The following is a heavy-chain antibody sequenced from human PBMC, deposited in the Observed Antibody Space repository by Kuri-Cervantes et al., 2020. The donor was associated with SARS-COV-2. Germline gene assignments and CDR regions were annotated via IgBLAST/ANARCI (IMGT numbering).Heavy chain of an antibody. CDR2: IYYSGST. CDR3: ARLGWGPSIAAAGTPNWVDP. Sequence: SETLSLTCTVSGGSIRSYYWSWIRQPPGKGLEWIGYIYYSGSTYYNPSLRSRVTISVDTSKNQFSLKLSSVTAADTAVYYCARLGWGPSIAAAGTPNWVDPWGQGTQVTVSS. D-gene: IGHD6-13*01. V-gene: IGHV4-59*08. CDR1: GGSIRSYY. J-gene: IGHJ5*02.